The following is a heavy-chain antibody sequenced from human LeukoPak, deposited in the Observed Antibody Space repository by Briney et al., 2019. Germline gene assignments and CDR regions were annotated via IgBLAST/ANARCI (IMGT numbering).Heavy chain of an antibody. CDR2: IYHSGST. CDR1: GYSISSGYY. V-gene: IGHV4-38-2*02. J-gene: IGHJ4*02. Sequence: PSETLSLTCTVSGYSISSGYYWGWIRQPPGKGLEWIGSIYHSGSTHYNPSLKSRVTRSVDTSKKQFSLKLNSVTAADTAVYYCVRGRGATFYFDYWGQGTLVTVSS. D-gene: IGHD1-26*01. CDR3: VRGRGATFYFDY.